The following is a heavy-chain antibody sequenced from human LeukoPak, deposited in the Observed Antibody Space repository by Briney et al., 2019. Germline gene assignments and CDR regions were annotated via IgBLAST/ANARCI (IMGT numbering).Heavy chain of an antibody. CDR2: IIPILGIA. Sequence: GASVKVSCKATGYTFTSYGIGWVRQAPGQGLEWMGRIIPILGIANYAQKFQGRVTITADKSTSTAYMELSSLRSEDTAVYYCARSLRYSGSYYTIWLDPWGQGTLVTVSS. D-gene: IGHD1-26*01. J-gene: IGHJ5*02. V-gene: IGHV1-69*04. CDR3: ARSLRYSGSYYTIWLDP. CDR1: GYTFTSYG.